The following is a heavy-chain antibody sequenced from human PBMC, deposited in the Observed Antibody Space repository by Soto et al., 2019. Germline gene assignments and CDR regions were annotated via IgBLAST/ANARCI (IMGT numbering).Heavy chain of an antibody. J-gene: IGHJ2*01. CDR3: AREGGDYIWYLDL. D-gene: IGHD4-17*01. Sequence: SETLSLTCSVSGSPISSYYWSWIRQPPGKGLEWIGYIYYSGSTYYNPSLKSRVTISVDTSKNQFSLKLSSVTAADTAVYYCAREGGDYIWYLDLWGGGTLVTVCS. CDR1: GSPISSYY. V-gene: IGHV4-59*12. CDR2: IYYSGST.